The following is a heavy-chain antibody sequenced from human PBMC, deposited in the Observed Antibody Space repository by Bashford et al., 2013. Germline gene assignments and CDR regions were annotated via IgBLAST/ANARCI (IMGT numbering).Heavy chain of an antibody. CDR2: IYWDDDK. D-gene: IGHD4-23*01. J-gene: IGHJ6*02. CDR3: AHVDYGGNHYYYGMDV. V-gene: IGHV2-5*02. CDR1: GFSLSTSGVG. Sequence: SGPTLVKPTQTLTLTCTFSGFSLSTSGVGVGWIRQPPGKALEWLALIYWDDDKRYSPSLKSRLTITKDTSKNQVVLTMTNMDPVDTATYYCAHVDYGGNHYYYGMDVWGQGTTVTVSS.